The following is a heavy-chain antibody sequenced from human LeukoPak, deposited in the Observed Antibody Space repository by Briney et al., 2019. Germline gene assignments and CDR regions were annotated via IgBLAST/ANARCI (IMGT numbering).Heavy chain of an antibody. CDR1: GDSISNGGYY. D-gene: IGHD6-13*01. J-gene: IGHJ4*02. Sequence: SETLSLTCTVSGDSISNGGYYWSWIRQHPGKGLEWIGYIYYSGNIYYNPSLKSRVTISVDTSKNQFSLNLSSVTAADTAVYYCARDKGNSWGFFVYWGQGTLVTVSS. V-gene: IGHV4-31*03. CDR3: ARDKGNSWGFFVY. CDR2: IYYSGNI.